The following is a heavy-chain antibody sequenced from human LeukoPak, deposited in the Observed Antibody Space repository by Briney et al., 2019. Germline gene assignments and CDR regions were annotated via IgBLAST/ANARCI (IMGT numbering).Heavy chain of an antibody. CDR3: ARGGSGARFDY. Sequence: SETLSLTCTLSGGSISSYYWNWIRQPAGKGLEWIGRVYTSGSSNCNPSLKSRVTMSVDTSKNQFSLKLTSVTAADTAVYYCARGGSGARFDYWGQGTLVTVSS. V-gene: IGHV4-4*07. CDR2: VYTSGSS. J-gene: IGHJ4*02. D-gene: IGHD2-15*01. CDR1: GGSISSYY.